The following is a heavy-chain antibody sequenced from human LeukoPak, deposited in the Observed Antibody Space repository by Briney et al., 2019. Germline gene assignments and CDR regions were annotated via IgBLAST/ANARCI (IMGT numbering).Heavy chain of an antibody. D-gene: IGHD3-3*01. Sequence: GASVKVSCKASGYTFTGYFMHWVRLAPGQGLEWMGWINPHSGGTDNAQNFQGRVTMTRDTSINTAYMELTRMTSDDTAVYFCARGGGTSGPELDYWGQGTLVTVSS. V-gene: IGHV1-2*02. CDR2: INPHSGGT. CDR1: GYTFTGYF. J-gene: IGHJ4*02. CDR3: ARGGGTSGPELDY.